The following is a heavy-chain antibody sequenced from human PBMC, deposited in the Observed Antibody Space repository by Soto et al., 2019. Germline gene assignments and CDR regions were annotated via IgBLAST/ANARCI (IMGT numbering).Heavy chain of an antibody. D-gene: IGHD1-1*01. CDR3: AWGYNSYMDV. V-gene: IGHV3-74*01. CDR1: GLSFSSFW. J-gene: IGHJ6*02. CDR2: IDSDGSST. Sequence: EVQLVESGGGLLQPGGSLRLSCAASGLSFSSFWMHWVRQPPGKGLVWVSRIDSDGSSTSYAGSVKGRFTISRDNAKNTLYLQMNSLRAEDTAVYYCAWGYNSYMDVWGQGTTVTVSS.